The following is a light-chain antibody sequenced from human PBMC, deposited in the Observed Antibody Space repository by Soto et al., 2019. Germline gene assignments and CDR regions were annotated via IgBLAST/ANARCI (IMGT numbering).Light chain of an antibody. J-gene: IGLJ2*01. CDR2: LNSDGSH. Sequence: QLVLTQASSASASLGASVKLTCTLSSGHSNYAIAWHQQQPQKGPRYLMKLNSDGSHSKRDGIPDRFSGSSSGAERYLSISSIQSDDEADYYCQTWDSGILVFGGGTKLTVL. CDR1: SGHSNYA. CDR3: QTWDSGILV. V-gene: IGLV4-69*02.